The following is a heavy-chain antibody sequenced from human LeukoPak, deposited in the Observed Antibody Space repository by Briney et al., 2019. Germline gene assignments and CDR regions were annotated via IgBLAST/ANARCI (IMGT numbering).Heavy chain of an antibody. Sequence: PSETLSLTCTVSGGSISSSIYYWHWIRQPPGKGLEWLGSIYSSGSTYYNPSLKSRVTISVDTSKNQFSLKLSSVTAADTAVYYCARHKWNDADYFDFWGQGTLVTVSS. D-gene: IGHD1-1*01. CDR2: IYSSGST. V-gene: IGHV4-39*01. CDR3: ARHKWNDADYFDF. CDR1: GGSISSSIYY. J-gene: IGHJ4*02.